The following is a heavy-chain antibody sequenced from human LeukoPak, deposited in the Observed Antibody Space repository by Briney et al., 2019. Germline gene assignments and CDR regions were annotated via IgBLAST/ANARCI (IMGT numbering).Heavy chain of an antibody. V-gene: IGHV3-23*01. CDR2: ISGSGGST. Sequence: PGGSLRLSCAAFGYTFSNYAMSWVRQAPGKGLEWVSAISGSGGSTYYADSVKGRFTISRDNSKNTLYLQMNSLRAEDTAVYYCAKAGASGSLKYYFDYWGQGTLVTVSS. J-gene: IGHJ4*02. CDR3: AKAGASGSLKYYFDY. CDR1: GYTFSNYA. D-gene: IGHD1-26*01.